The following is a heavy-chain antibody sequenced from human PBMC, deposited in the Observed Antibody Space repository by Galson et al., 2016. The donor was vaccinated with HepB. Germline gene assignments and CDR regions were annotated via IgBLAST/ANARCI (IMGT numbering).Heavy chain of an antibody. V-gene: IGHV1-18*01. J-gene: IGHJ4*02. Sequence: SVKVSCKASGYTFSDYGISWVRQAPGQGLEWVGWISGYSGNIEYAQKFQGRVTLTTSTSTANMELNSLRSEDTTVYYCVRDPVSGWAPFDYWGQGTLVTVSS. CDR3: VRDPVSGWAPFDY. D-gene: IGHD6-19*01. CDR2: ISGYSGNI. CDR1: GYTFSDYG.